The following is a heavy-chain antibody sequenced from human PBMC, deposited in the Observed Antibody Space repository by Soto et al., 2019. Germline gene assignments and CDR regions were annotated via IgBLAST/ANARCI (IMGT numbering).Heavy chain of an antibody. J-gene: IGHJ4*02. Sequence: QVHLVQSVAEVKKPGASVKVSCKASGYTFTSYGITWVRQAPGQGLEWMGWISAHNGNTDYAQKFQGRVIVTRDTSTSTAYMELRSLRSDDTAVYYCARGRYGDYWGQGALVTVSS. V-gene: IGHV1-18*01. CDR3: ARGRYGDY. D-gene: IGHD1-1*01. CDR2: ISAHNGNT. CDR1: GYTFTSYG.